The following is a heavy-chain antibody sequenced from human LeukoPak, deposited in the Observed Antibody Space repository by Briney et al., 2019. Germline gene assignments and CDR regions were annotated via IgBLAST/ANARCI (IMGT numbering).Heavy chain of an antibody. V-gene: IGHV3-23*01. Sequence: PGGSLRLSCAASGFRFSSYAMSWVRQAPGKGLEWVSAISGSGVSTYYADSVKGRFTISRDNSKNTLYLQMNSLRAEDTAVYYCARVRGGSGWYKVHDAFDIWGQGTMVTVSS. CDR3: ARVRGGSGWYKVHDAFDI. CDR2: ISGSGVST. J-gene: IGHJ3*02. CDR1: GFRFSSYA. D-gene: IGHD6-19*01.